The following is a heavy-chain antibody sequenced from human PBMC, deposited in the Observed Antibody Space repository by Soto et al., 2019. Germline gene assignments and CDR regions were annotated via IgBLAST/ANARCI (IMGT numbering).Heavy chain of an antibody. V-gene: IGHV3-23*01. J-gene: IGHJ4*02. CDR1: GFTFSSYV. D-gene: IGHD3-10*01. Sequence: EVQLLESGGGLVQPGGSLRLSCAASGFTFSSYVMSWVRQAPGKGLEWVSAISGSGGSTYYADSVKGRFTISRDNSKNTLYLQMNSLRAEDTAVYYCAKGYGSGSYLMSVWGQGTLVTVSS. CDR2: ISGSGGST. CDR3: AKGYGSGSYLMSV.